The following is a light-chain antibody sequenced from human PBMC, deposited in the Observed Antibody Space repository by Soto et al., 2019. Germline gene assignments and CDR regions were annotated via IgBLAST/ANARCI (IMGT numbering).Light chain of an antibody. CDR3: QQTYSDIS. V-gene: IGKV1-39*01. CDR1: QSISRY. Sequence: DLQMTTSPSSPSASIGDRVTITYRASQSISRYLNWYQQKPGKAPKLLIYGASTLHDGVPSRFSGSGDGADFTLTISGLQPEDFASYHCQQTYSDISFGGGTKV. J-gene: IGKJ4*01. CDR2: GAS.